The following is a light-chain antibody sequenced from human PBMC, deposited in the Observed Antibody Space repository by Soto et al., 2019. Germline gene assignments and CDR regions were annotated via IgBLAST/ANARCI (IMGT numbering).Light chain of an antibody. Sequence: IVMTQSPLSLPVTPGEPASISCRSSQSLLHSNGYTYLDWYLQKPGQSPQLLIYLTSSRASGVPDRFSGSGAVTDFTLKISRVEAEDVGVYYCMQTLQAPQLTFGGGTKVEIK. CDR2: LTS. CDR1: QSLLHSNGYTY. V-gene: IGKV2-28*01. CDR3: MQTLQAPQLT. J-gene: IGKJ4*01.